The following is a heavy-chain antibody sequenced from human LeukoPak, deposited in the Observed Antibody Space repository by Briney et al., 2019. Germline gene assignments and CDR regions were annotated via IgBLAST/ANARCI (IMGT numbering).Heavy chain of an antibody. D-gene: IGHD4-17*01. V-gene: IGHV3-53*01. J-gene: IGHJ4*02. CDR2: IYSGGST. Sequence: GGSLRLSCAASGFTVSSNYMSWVRQAPGKGLEWVSVIYSGGSTYYADSVKGRFTISRDNSKNSLYLQMNSLRAEDTAVYYCARDPGDYGLGASDYWGQGPWSPSPQ. CDR1: GFTVSSNY. CDR3: ARDPGDYGLGASDY.